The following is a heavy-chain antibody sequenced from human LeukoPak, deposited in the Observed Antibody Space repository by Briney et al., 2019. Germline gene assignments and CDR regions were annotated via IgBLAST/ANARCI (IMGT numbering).Heavy chain of an antibody. Sequence: PGGSLRLSCAASGFTFSNAWMSWVRQAPGKGLEWVGRFKSKTDGGATDYAAPVKGRFTISRDDSKDTLYLQMNSLKTEDTAVYYCTTGWSACIDHWGQGTLVTVSS. CDR2: FKSKTDGGAT. CDR3: TTGWSACIDH. V-gene: IGHV3-15*01. D-gene: IGHD3-3*01. J-gene: IGHJ4*02. CDR1: GFTFSNAW.